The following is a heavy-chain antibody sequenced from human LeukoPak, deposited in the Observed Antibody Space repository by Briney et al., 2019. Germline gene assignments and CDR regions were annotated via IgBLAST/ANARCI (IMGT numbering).Heavy chain of an antibody. CDR3: ARRIGGRAFDI. CDR1: GGSISSSSYN. CDR2: IYTSGST. J-gene: IGHJ3*02. V-gene: IGHV4-39*07. Sequence: SETLSLTCTVSGGSISSSSYNWGWIRQSPGKGLEWIGSIYTSGSTNYNPSLKSRVTISVDTSKNQFSLKLSSVTAADTAVYYCARRIGGRAFDIWGQGTMVTVSS. D-gene: IGHD3-3*01.